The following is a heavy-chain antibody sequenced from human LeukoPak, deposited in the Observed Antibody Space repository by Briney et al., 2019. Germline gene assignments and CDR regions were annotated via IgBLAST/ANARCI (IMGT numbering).Heavy chain of an antibody. CDR3: ARDAYYYDSSGSYFDY. CDR2: ISYDGSYK. CDR1: GFTFSSYA. V-gene: IGHV3-30*03. J-gene: IGHJ4*02. D-gene: IGHD3-22*01. Sequence: PGGSLRLSCAASGFTFSSYAMHWVRQAPGKGLEWVAIISYDGSYKYYADSVKGRFTISRDNSKNTLYLQMNSLRAEDTAVFYCARDAYYYDSSGSYFDYWGQGTLVTVSS.